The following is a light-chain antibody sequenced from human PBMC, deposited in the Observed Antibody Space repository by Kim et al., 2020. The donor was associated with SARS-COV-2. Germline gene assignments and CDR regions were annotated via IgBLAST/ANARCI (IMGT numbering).Light chain of an antibody. CDR1: HSSVYRSNKMKY. Sequence: STSDCKACHSSVYRSNKMKYLPWQSKTPGQPPTVLICWAATRESGVPDRLSGSGSETAFTLTNRSLQAGDGAVYYCQQYYTNPYACGEGSRLEI. CDR3: QQYYTNPYA. V-gene: IGKV4-1*01. J-gene: IGKJ2*01. CDR2: WAA.